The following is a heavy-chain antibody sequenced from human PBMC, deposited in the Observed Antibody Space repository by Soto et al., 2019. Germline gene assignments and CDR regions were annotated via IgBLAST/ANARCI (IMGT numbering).Heavy chain of an antibody. D-gene: IGHD1-20*01. CDR2: IIPIFGTA. J-gene: IGHJ6*02. Sequence: SVKVSCKASGGTFSSYAISWVRQAPGQGLGWMGGIIPIFGTANYAQKFQGRVTITADESTSTAYMELSSLRSEGTAVYFCAREYNWNDVRYGMDVWGQGTTVTVSS. V-gene: IGHV1-69*13. CDR1: GGTFSSYA. CDR3: AREYNWNDVRYGMDV.